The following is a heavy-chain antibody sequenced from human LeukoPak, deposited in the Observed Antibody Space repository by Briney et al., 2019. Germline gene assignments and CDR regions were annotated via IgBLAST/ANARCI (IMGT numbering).Heavy chain of an antibody. CDR3: ATVRALWAYYFDY. J-gene: IGHJ4*02. CDR1: GFTFSSYA. V-gene: IGHV3-30-3*01. CDR2: ISYDGSNK. D-gene: IGHD4-17*01. Sequence: PGGSLRLSCAASGFTFSSYAMHWVRQAPGKGLEWVAVISYDGSNKYYADSVKGRFTISRDNSKNTLYLQMNSLRAEDTAVYYCATVRALWAYYFDYWGQGTLVTVSS.